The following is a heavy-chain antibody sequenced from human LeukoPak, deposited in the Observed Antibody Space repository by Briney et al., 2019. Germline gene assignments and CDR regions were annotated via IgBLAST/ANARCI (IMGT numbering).Heavy chain of an antibody. CDR2: INHSGST. D-gene: IGHD3-16*01. V-gene: IGHV4-34*01. J-gene: IGHJ6*02. CDR1: GGSFSGYY. CDR3: ASLSLGLV. Sequence: SETLSLTCAVYGGSFSGYYWSWIRQPPGKGLEWIGEINHSGSTNYNPSLKSRVTISVDTSKNQFSLKLSSVTAADTAVYYCASLSLGLVWGQGTTVTVSS.